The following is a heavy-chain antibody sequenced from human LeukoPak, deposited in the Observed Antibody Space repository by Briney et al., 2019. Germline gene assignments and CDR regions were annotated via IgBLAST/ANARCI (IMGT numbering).Heavy chain of an antibody. D-gene: IGHD3-3*01. Sequence: GGSLRLSCATSGFSFSTYGMLWVRQAPGKGLEWVAVIWYDGSNKYYADSVKGRFTISRDNSKNTLYLQMNSVRVEDTAVCYCARGGPEWPLDYWGQGTLVTVSS. V-gene: IGHV3-33*01. J-gene: IGHJ4*02. CDR3: ARGGPEWPLDY. CDR2: IWYDGSNK. CDR1: GFSFSTYG.